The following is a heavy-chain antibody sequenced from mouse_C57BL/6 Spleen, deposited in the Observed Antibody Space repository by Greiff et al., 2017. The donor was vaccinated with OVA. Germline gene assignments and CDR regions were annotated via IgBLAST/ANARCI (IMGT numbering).Heavy chain of an antibody. J-gene: IGHJ3*01. V-gene: IGHV1-18*01. Sequence: VQLQQSGPELVKPGASVKIPCKASGYTFTDYNMDWVKQSHGKSLEWIGDINPNNGGTIYNQKFKGKATLTVDKSSSTAYMELRSLTSEDTAVYYCARGHYGNYLAYWGQGTLVTVSA. D-gene: IGHD2-1*01. CDR2: INPNNGGT. CDR1: GYTFTDYN. CDR3: ARGHYGNYLAY.